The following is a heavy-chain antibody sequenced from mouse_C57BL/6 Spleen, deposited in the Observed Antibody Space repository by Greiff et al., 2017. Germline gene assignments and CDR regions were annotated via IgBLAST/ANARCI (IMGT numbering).Heavy chain of an antibody. CDR2: ISSKSNNYAT. D-gene: IGHD2-1*01. Sequence: EVKLVESGGGLVQPKGSLKLSCAASGFSFNTYAMNWVRQAPGQGLEWVARISSKSNNYATSYADSVKDRFTISRDDSESMLYLQMNNLKTEDSAMYYCVKLGNHWYFDVWGTGTTVTVSS. CDR3: VKLGNHWYFDV. CDR1: GFSFNTYA. V-gene: IGHV10-1*01. J-gene: IGHJ1*03.